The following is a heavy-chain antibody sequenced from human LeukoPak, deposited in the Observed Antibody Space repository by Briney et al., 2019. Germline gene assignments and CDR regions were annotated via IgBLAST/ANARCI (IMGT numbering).Heavy chain of an antibody. CDR1: GGTFSSYT. CDR2: IIPIFGTA. D-gene: IGHD4-23*01. J-gene: IGHJ6*03. CDR3: ARGPIRAAPLRGNRYYMDV. V-gene: IGHV1-69*05. Sequence: SVKVSCKASGGTFSSYTISWVRQAPGQGLEWMGGIIPIFGTANYAQKFQGRVTITTDESTSTAYMELSSLRSEDTAVYYCARGPIRAAPLRGNRYYMDVWGKGTTVTVSS.